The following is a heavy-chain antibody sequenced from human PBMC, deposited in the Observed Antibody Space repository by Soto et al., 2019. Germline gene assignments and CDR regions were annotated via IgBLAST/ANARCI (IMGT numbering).Heavy chain of an antibody. Sequence: QVQLVQSGAEVKKPGSSVKVSCKASGGTFSSYAISWVRQAPGQGLEWMGGIIPIFGTANYAKKYQGRVKINADESTSTAYMELRSLRSEDTAVYYCAGEGYCSSTSCYPGGMDVWGQGTTVTVSS. D-gene: IGHD2-2*01. J-gene: IGHJ6*02. CDR1: GGTFSSYA. V-gene: IGHV1-69*01. CDR3: AGEGYCSSTSCYPGGMDV. CDR2: IIPIFGTA.